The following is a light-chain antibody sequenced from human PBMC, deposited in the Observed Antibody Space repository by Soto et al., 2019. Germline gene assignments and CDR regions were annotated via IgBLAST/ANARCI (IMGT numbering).Light chain of an antibody. CDR1: QSVSSY. Sequence: EIVMTPSPATLSMSPGERATFSCRASQSVSSYLAWYQQKPGQAPRLLIYGASSRATGIPDRFSGTVSGTDFTLTISRLEPEDFAVYYCPQYGSSPITFGQGTRPEIK. J-gene: IGKJ5*01. CDR3: PQYGSSPIT. CDR2: GAS. V-gene: IGKV3-20*01.